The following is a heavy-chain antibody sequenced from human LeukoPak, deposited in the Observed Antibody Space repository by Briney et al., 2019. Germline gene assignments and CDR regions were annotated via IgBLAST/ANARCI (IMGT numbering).Heavy chain of an antibody. CDR1: GFTFSFYW. CDR2: INNDGRST. CDR3: ARDNEYCTGGTCRLDY. J-gene: IGHJ4*02. Sequence: PGGSLRLSCASSGFTFSFYWMHWVRQAPGKGLVWVSRINNDGRSTSYAGSVKGRFTISRGNAKNTLYLQTNSLRAEDTAVYYCARDNEYCTGGTCRLDYWGQGALVTVSS. D-gene: IGHD2-15*01. V-gene: IGHV3-74*01.